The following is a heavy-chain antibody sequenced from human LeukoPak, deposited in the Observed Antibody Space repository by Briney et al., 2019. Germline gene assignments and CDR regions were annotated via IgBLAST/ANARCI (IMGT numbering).Heavy chain of an antibody. CDR3: AREEYYYDSSGSYPDDAFDI. J-gene: IGHJ3*02. CDR2: ISYDGSNK. V-gene: IGHV3-30-3*01. D-gene: IGHD3-22*01. CDR1: GFTFSSYA. Sequence: PGRSLRLSCAASGFTFSSYAMHWVRQAPGKGLEWVAVISYDGSNKYYADSVKGRFTISGDNSKNTLYLQMNSLRAEDTAVYYCAREEYYYDSSGSYPDDAFDIWGQGTMVTVSS.